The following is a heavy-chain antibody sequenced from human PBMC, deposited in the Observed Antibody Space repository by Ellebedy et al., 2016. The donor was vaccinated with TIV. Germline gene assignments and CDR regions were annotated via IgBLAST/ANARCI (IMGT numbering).Heavy chain of an antibody. V-gene: IGHV3-30*03. D-gene: IGHD2-15*01. Sequence: GESLKISCAASGFTFSSYGLHWVRQAPGRGLEWVAFISYDGSDVYYADSVKGRFTISRDKSRDKLYLQMSSLRADDTAVYHCARTYSSYFFDYWGQGTLVTVSS. CDR1: GFTFSSYG. CDR3: ARTYSSYFFDY. J-gene: IGHJ4*02. CDR2: ISYDGSDV.